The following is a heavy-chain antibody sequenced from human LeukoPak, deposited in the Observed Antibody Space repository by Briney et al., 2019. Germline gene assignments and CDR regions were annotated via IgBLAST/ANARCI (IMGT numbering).Heavy chain of an antibody. V-gene: IGHV3-49*03. D-gene: IGHD5-12*01. Sequence: GGSLRLSCTASGFTFGDYAMSWFRQAPGKGLEWVGFIRSKAYGGTTEYAASVKGRVTISRDDSKSIAYLQMNSLKTEDTAVYYCTRDRCSGYDGGMGFDPWGQGTLVTVSS. CDR2: IRSKAYGGTT. CDR3: TRDRCSGYDGGMGFDP. CDR1: GFTFGDYA. J-gene: IGHJ5*02.